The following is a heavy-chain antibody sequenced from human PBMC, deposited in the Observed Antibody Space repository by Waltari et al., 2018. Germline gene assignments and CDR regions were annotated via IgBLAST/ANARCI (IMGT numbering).Heavy chain of an antibody. D-gene: IGHD3-16*01. Sequence: EVQLVESGGGLVKPGGSLRLSCAASVFTFSNYNMNWVRQAPGKGLEWVSSISSTSSFIYYADSVKGRFTISRDNAKNLLFLQMNSLRPEDTALYYCTKDLTHTNYEGFANWGLGTLVTVSS. CDR3: TKDLTHTNYEGFAN. CDR1: VFTFSNYN. CDR2: ISSTSSFI. J-gene: IGHJ4*02. V-gene: IGHV3-21*04.